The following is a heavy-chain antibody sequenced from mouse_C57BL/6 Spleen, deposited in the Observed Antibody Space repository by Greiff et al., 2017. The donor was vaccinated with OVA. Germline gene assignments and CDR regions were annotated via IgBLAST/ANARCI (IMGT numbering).Heavy chain of an antibody. CDR3: ARGDYYGSSYVAWFAY. D-gene: IGHD1-1*01. Sequence: VQLKQSGPELVKPGASVKISCKASGYTFTDYYMNWVKQSPGKSLEWIGDINPNNGGTSYNQKFKGKATLTVDKSSSTAYMELRSLTSEDSAVYYCARGDYYGSSYVAWFAYWGQGTLVTVSA. CDR2: INPNNGGT. V-gene: IGHV1-26*01. J-gene: IGHJ3*01. CDR1: GYTFTDYY.